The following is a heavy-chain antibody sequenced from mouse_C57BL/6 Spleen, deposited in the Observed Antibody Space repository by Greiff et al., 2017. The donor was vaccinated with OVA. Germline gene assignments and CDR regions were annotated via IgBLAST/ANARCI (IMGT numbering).Heavy chain of an antibody. CDR2: IDPSDSET. CDR1: GYTFTSYW. V-gene: IGHV1-52*01. D-gene: IGHD3-2*02. J-gene: IGHJ2*01. Sequence: VQLQQPGAELVRPGSSVKLSCKASGYTFTSYWMHWVKQRPIQGLEWIGNIDPSDSETHYNQKFKDKATLTVDKSSSTAYMQLSSLTSEDSAVYYCARTKSSSGYDYWGQGTTLTVSS. CDR3: ARTKSSSGYDY.